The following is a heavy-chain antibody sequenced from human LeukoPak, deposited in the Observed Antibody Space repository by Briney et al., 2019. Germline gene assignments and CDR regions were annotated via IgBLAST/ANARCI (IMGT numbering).Heavy chain of an antibody. CDR1: GGSFSGYY. Sequence: SETLSLTCAVYGGSFSGYYWSWIRQPPGKGLEWIGEINHSGSTNYNPSLKSRVTISVDTSKNQFPLKLSSVTAADTAVYYCARGLRGYCGGDCYSNDLDYWGQGTLVTVSS. CDR2: INHSGST. J-gene: IGHJ4*02. CDR3: ARGLRGYCGGDCYSNDLDY. D-gene: IGHD2-21*02. V-gene: IGHV4-34*01.